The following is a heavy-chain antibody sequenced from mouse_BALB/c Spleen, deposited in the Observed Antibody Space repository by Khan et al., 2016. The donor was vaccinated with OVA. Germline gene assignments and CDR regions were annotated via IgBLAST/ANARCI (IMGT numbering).Heavy chain of an antibody. V-gene: IGHV5-6*01. CDR1: GFTFSSYG. D-gene: IGHD2-3*01. Sequence: EVELVESGGDLVKPGGSLKLSCAASGFTFSSYGMPWVRQTPDKRLEWVAAISSGGSYTYYPDSLKGRFTISRDNAKNTLYLQMSSLKSEDTAMYYCARQPGYYEGSAMDYWGQGTSVTVSS. J-gene: IGHJ4*01. CDR2: ISSGGSYT. CDR3: ARQPGYYEGSAMDY.